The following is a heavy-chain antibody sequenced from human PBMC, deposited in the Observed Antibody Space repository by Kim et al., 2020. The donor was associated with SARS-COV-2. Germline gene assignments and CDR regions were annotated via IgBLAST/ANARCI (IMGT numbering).Heavy chain of an antibody. CDR2: VSSSGST. CDR1: GGSISSNNYY. J-gene: IGHJ6*02. V-gene: IGHV4-39*01. D-gene: IGHD2-21*02. Sequence: SETLSLTCTVSGGSISSNNYYWGWIRQPPGNGLEWIGSVSSSGSTYYNSSLKNRVTISVDTSKNQFSLKLSFLTAADTAVYYCARPGPCGGDCFLDSYYGMDVWGQGTTVTISS. CDR3: ARPGPCGGDCFLDSYYGMDV.